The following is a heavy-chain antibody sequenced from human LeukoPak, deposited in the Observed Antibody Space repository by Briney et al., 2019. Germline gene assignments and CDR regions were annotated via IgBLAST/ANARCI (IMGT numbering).Heavy chain of an antibody. Sequence: SETLSLTCTVSGGPISSSNYYWGWIRQPPGKGLEWIGSIYYSGSTYYIPSLKSRATMSVETSKNQLSLKLKSVTAADTAVYYCARRAVAGFLSNWGQGTLVTVSS. J-gene: IGHJ4*02. CDR3: ARRAVAGFLSN. CDR2: IYYSGST. V-gene: IGHV4-39*07. CDR1: GGPISSSNYY. D-gene: IGHD6-19*01.